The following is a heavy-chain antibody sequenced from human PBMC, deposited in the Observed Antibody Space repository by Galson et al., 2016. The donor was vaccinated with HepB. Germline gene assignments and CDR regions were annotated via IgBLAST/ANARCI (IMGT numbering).Heavy chain of an antibody. D-gene: IGHD3-10*01. V-gene: IGHV3-23*01. J-gene: IGHJ6*04. Sequence: SLRLSCAASGFTFSNFAMTWVRQAPGQGLEWTSGFSGKGDSTYYADSVKGRFTVSRDNSKNTLHLHMNSLRVDDTAVYYCANLGSGSFRWYFYGMEVWGKGTTVTVPS. CDR3: ANLGSGSFRWYFYGMEV. CDR2: FSGKGDST. CDR1: GFTFSNFA.